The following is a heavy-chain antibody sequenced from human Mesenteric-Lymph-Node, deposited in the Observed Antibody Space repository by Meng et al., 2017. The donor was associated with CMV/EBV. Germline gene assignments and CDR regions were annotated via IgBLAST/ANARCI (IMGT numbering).Heavy chain of an antibody. CDR3: TRDVSRRAGMDV. Sequence: GGSLRLSCAASGLTFSSYSMNGVRKAPGKGLEGVSSIIRSSSNIYYADSAKGRFTISRDNAKNSLYLQMNSRRAEDTRVYYCTRDVSRRAGMDVWGQGTTVTVSS. J-gene: IGHJ6*02. CDR1: GLTFSSYS. CDR2: IIRSSSNI. V-gene: IGHV3-21*01.